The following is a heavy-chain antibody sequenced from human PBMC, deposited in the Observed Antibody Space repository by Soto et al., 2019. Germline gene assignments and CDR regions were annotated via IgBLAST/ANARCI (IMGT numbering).Heavy chain of an antibody. Sequence: QVQLVESGGGVVQPGRSLRLSCAASGFTFSSYGMHWVRQAPGKGLEWVAVISYDGSNKYYADSVKGRFTISRDNSKKTLYLQMNSLRAEDTAVYYCAKGGSGWYEEVDYWGQGTLVTVSS. CDR3: AKGGSGWYEEVDY. CDR2: ISYDGSNK. CDR1: GFTFSSYG. V-gene: IGHV3-30*18. D-gene: IGHD6-19*01. J-gene: IGHJ4*02.